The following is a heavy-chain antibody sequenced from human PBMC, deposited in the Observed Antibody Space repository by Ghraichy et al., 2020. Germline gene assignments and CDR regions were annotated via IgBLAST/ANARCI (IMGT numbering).Heavy chain of an antibody. CDR3: ASYRKYFDSSGYTSDVFDI. D-gene: IGHD3-22*01. CDR2: LSYSGNT. J-gene: IGHJ3*02. CDR1: GGSISSGAYY. V-gene: IGHV4-31*03. Sequence: SQTLSLTCTVSGGSISSGAYYWSWIRQHPGKGLEWIGYLSYSGNTYYNPSLQSGLILSVDTSKNQFSLKLSSVTAAATAVYYCASYRKYFDSSGYTSDVFDIWGQVTMVTVSS.